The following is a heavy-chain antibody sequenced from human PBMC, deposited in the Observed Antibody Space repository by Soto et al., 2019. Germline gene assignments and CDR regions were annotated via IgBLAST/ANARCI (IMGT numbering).Heavy chain of an antibody. J-gene: IGHJ4*02. V-gene: IGHV1-69*12. Sequence: QVQLVQSGAEVKKPGSSVKVSCKASGGTFSSYAISWVRQAPGQGLEWMGGIIPIFGTANYAQKFQGRVTITADESTSTANMELSSLRSEDTAVYYCARVFAGSYGAPFDYWGQGTLVTVSS. CDR2: IIPIFGTA. D-gene: IGHD3-10*01. CDR3: ARVFAGSYGAPFDY. CDR1: GGTFSSYA.